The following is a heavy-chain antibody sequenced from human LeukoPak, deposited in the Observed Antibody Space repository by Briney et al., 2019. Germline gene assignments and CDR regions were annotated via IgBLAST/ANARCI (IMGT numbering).Heavy chain of an antibody. CDR3: ARVEKYYYDSSGEGALDY. D-gene: IGHD3-22*01. CDR1: GYTFTGYY. J-gene: IGHJ4*02. V-gene: IGHV1-2*02. CDR2: INPNSGGT. Sequence: ASVKVSCKASGYTFTGYYMHWVRQAPGQGLEWMGWINPNSGGTNYAQKFQGGVTMTRDTSISTAYMELSRLRSDDTAVYYCARVEKYYYDSSGEGALDYWGQGTLVTVSS.